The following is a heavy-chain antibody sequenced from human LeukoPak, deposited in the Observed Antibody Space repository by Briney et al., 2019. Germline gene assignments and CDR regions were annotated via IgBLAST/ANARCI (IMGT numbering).Heavy chain of an antibody. CDR2: INPSGGST. Sequence: ASVKVSCKASGYTFTSYYMHWVRQAPGQGLEWMGIINPSGGSTSYAQKFQGRVTMTRDMSTSTVYMELSSLRSEDTAVYYCARDFLAPEPETYYYDSSGYFDYWGQGTLVTVSS. CDR3: ARDFLAPEPETYYYDSSGYFDY. J-gene: IGHJ4*02. D-gene: IGHD3-22*01. V-gene: IGHV1-46*01. CDR1: GYTFTSYY.